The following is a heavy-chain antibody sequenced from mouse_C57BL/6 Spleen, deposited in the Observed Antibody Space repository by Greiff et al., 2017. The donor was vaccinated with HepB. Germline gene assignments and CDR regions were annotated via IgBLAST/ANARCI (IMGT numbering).Heavy chain of an antibody. Sequence: QVQLQQPGAELVRPGTSVKLSCKASGYTFTSYWMHWVKQRPGQGLEWIGVIDPSDSYTNYNQKFKGKATLTVDTSSSTAYMQLSSLTSEDSAVYDCASGNITTVVAHFDYWGQGTTLTVSS. V-gene: IGHV1-59*01. CDR2: IDPSDSYT. CDR3: ASGNITTVVAHFDY. D-gene: IGHD1-1*01. J-gene: IGHJ2*01. CDR1: GYTFTSYW.